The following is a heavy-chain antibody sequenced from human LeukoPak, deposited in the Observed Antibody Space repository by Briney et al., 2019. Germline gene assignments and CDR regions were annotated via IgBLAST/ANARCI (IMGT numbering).Heavy chain of an antibody. CDR2: IYTSGST. Sequence: SETLSLTCTVSGGSISSYYWSWIRQPAGKGLEWIGRIYTSGSTNYNPSLKSRVTMSVDTSKNQFSLKLSSVTAADTAVYYCARESLGYCSSTSCYMDYYYYMDVWGKGTTVTVSS. D-gene: IGHD2-2*02. CDR3: ARESLGYCSSTSCYMDYYYYMDV. J-gene: IGHJ6*03. CDR1: GGSISSYY. V-gene: IGHV4-4*07.